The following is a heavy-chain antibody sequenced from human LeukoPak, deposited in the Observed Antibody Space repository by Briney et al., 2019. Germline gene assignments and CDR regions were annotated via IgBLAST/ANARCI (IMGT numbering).Heavy chain of an antibody. J-gene: IGHJ6*03. V-gene: IGHV1-8*02. CDR2: MNPNSGNT. D-gene: IGHD3-10*01. Sequence: GASVKVTCKASGYTFATYGINWVRQATGQGLEWMGWMNPNSGNTGYAQKFQGRVTMTRNTSISTAYMELSSLRSEDTAVYYCARAVKGSYYYYYMDVWGKGTTVTVSS. CDR1: GYTFATYG. CDR3: ARAVKGSYYYYYMDV.